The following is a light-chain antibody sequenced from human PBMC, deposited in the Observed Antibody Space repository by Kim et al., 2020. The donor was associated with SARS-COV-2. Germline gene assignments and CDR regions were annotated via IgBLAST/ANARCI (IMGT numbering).Light chain of an antibody. V-gene: IGKV1-5*03. J-gene: IGKJ4*01. CDR2: KAA. Sequence: VGDRVNMTCRASQSISSWLAWYQEKPGKAPKLLIYKAASLQSGVPSRYSGSGDGTEFTLTISSLQPDDFATYYCQQYNSYPVTFGGGTKVDIK. CDR3: QQYNSYPVT. CDR1: QSISSW.